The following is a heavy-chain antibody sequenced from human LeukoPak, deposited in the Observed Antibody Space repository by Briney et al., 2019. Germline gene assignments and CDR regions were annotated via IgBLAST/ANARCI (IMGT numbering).Heavy chain of an antibody. CDR1: GFTFSSYA. CDR3: ARGRGVIAAAGRDFDY. D-gene: IGHD6-13*01. CDR2: ISGSGGST. V-gene: IGHV3-23*01. Sequence: GGSLRLSCAASGFTFSSYAMSWVRQAPGKGLEWVSAISGSGGSTYYADSVKGRFTISRDNAKNSLYLQMNSLRAEDTAVYYCARGRGVIAAAGRDFDYWGQGTLVTVSS. J-gene: IGHJ4*02.